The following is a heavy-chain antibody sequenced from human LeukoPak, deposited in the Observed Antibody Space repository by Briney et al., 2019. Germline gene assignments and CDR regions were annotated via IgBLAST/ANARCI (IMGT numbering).Heavy chain of an antibody. V-gene: IGHV1-18*01. Sequence: GASVKVSCKASGYTFTSYAMNWVRQAPGQGLEWMGWISVYNGDTRYAQKFQGRVTMTTDTSTSTAYMELRSLTSDDTAVYYCARNGGDLLRVDYWGQGTQVTVSS. CDR1: GYTFTSYA. J-gene: IGHJ4*02. D-gene: IGHD1-26*01. CDR3: ARNGGDLLRVDY. CDR2: ISVYNGDT.